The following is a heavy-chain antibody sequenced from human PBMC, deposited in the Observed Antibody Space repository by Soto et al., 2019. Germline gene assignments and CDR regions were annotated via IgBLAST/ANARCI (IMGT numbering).Heavy chain of an antibody. D-gene: IGHD5-12*01. CDR3: ARGRRYSGYDRGWARNWFDP. V-gene: IGHV4-34*01. J-gene: IGHJ5*02. CDR2: INHSGST. CDR1: GGSSSGYY. Sequence: SETLSLTCAVYGGSSSGYYWSWIRQPPGKGLEWIGEINHSGSTNYNPSLKSRVTISVDTSKNQFSLKLSSVTAADTAVYYCARGRRYSGYDRGWARNWFDPWGQGTLVTVSS.